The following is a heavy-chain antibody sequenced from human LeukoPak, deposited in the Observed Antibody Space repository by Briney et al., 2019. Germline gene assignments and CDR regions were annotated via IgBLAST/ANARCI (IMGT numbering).Heavy chain of an antibody. Sequence: SETLSLTCAVYGGSFSGYYWSWIRQPPGKGLEWIGEINHSGSTNYNPSLKSRVTISVDTSKNQFSLKLSSVTAADTAVYYCARNPGSRPLDYWGQGTLVTVSS. CDR3: ARNPGSRPLDY. V-gene: IGHV4-34*01. CDR2: INHSGST. J-gene: IGHJ4*02. CDR1: GGSFSGYY.